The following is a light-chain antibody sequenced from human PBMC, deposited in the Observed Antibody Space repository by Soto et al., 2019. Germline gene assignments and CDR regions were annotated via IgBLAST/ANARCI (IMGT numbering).Light chain of an antibody. CDR2: EVS. V-gene: IGLV2-14*01. CDR3: SSYTSSSTYV. Sequence: QAAISQPASVSGSPGHAITISCTGTSSDVGGYNYVSWYQQHPGKAPKLMIYEVSNRPSGVSNRFSGSKSGNTASLTISGLQAEEEADSYCSSYTSSSTYVFGTGTKVTVL. J-gene: IGLJ1*01. CDR1: SSDVGGYNY.